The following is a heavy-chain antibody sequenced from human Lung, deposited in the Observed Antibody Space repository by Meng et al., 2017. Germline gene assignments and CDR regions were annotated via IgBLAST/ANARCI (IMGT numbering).Heavy chain of an antibody. CDR2: INHSGST. D-gene: IGHD4-11*01. CDR3: ARGPTTMAHDFDY. V-gene: IGHV4-34*01. Sequence: QVQLPQLGAGLLKPSETLSLTCGVSGGSFRDYYWSWIRQPPGKGLEWIGEINHSGSTNYNPSLESRATISVDTSQNNLSLKLSSVTAADSAVYYCARGPTTMAHDFDYWGQGTLVTVSS. J-gene: IGHJ4*02. CDR1: GGSFRDYY.